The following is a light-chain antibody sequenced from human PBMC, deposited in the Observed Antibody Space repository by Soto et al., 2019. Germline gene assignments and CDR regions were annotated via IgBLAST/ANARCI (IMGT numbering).Light chain of an antibody. CDR1: QSVNSN. V-gene: IGKV3-15*01. J-gene: IGKJ4*01. CDR2: VAS. Sequence: EIVMTQSPATLYVSPGERVTLSCRASQSVNSNLAWYQQKPGQTPKLLIYVASTRATGIPARFSGSGSGTEFTLTISSLQSEDFAIYYCQQYNAWPLTFGGGNKVEFK. CDR3: QQYNAWPLT.